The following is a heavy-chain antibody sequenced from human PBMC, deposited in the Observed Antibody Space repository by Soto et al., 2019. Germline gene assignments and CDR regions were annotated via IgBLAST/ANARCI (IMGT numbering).Heavy chain of an antibody. CDR1: GGSISSYY. J-gene: IGHJ4*02. D-gene: IGHD2-15*01. V-gene: IGHV4-59*01. CDR2: IYYSGST. CDR3: ARQTGYSSYFDY. Sequence: SETLSLTCTVSGGSISSYYWSWIRQPPGKGLEWIGYIYYSGSTNYNPSLKSRVTISVDTSKNQFSLKLSSVTAADTAVYYCARQTGYSSYFDYWGQATLVTVSS.